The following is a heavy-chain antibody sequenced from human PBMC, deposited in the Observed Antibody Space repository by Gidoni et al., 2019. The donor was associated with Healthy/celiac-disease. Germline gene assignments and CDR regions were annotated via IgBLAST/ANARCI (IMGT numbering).Heavy chain of an antibody. CDR3: ARDSATIGS. CDR2: IIPILGIA. J-gene: IGHJ4*02. Sequence: QVQLVQSGAEVKKPGSSVKVSCKASGGTFSSYANSWVRQAPGQGLEWMGRIIPILGIANYAQKFQGRVTITADKSTSTAYMELSSLRSEDTAVYYCARDSATIGSWGQGTLVTVSS. D-gene: IGHD5-12*01. V-gene: IGHV1-69*04. CDR1: GGTFSSYA.